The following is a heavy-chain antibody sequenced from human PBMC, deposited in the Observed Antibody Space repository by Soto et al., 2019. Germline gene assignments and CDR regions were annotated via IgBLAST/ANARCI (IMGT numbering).Heavy chain of an antibody. CDR3: AREGRRSSSRFDY. CDR1: GGSFSGYY. J-gene: IGHJ4*02. CDR2: INHSGST. D-gene: IGHD6-13*01. Sequence: XXTLSLAFAVYGGSFSGYYWRWIRQPPGKGLEWIGEINHSGSTNYNPSLKSRVTISVDTSKNQFSLKLSSVTAADTAVYYCAREGRRSSSRFDYWGQGTLVTVSS. V-gene: IGHV4-34*01.